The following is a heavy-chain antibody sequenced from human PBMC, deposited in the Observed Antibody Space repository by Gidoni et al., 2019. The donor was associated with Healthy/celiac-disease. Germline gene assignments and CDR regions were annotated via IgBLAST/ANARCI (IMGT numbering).Heavy chain of an antibody. CDR1: GCTFSSYA. J-gene: IGHJ5*02. CDR2: ISGSGGST. CDR3: AKDLFANSTEFDP. D-gene: IGHD2-8*01. V-gene: IGHV3-23*01. Sequence: EVQLLESGGGLVQPGGSLRLSCAASGCTFSSYAMSWLRQAPGKGLEWVSAISGSGGSTYYADYVKGRFTISRDNSKNTLYLQMNSLRAEDTAVYYCAKDLFANSTEFDPWGQGTLVTVSS.